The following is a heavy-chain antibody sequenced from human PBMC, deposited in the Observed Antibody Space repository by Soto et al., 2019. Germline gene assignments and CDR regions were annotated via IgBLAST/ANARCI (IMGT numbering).Heavy chain of an antibody. V-gene: IGHV3-74*01. CDR3: VSQIAYGG. J-gene: IGHJ4*02. Sequence: EVQLVESGGGLVQPGGSLRLSCAASGFTFSRLWMHWVRQVPGKGLVWVSHISSGGSITNYADSVKGRFTISRDNAKNTVYLQMNSLRVEDTAVYYWVSQIAYGGWGQGTLVTVSS. CDR2: ISSGGSIT. CDR1: GFTFSRLW. D-gene: IGHD4-17*01.